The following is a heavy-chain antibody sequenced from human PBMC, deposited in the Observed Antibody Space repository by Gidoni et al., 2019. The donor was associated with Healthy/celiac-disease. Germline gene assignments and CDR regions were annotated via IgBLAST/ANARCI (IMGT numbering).Heavy chain of an antibody. CDR2: ISSSSSYI. Sequence: EVQLVESGGGLVKPGGSLRLSCAASGFTFSSYSMNWVRQAPGKGLEWVSSISSSSSYIYYADSVKGRFTISRDNVKNSLYLQMNSLRAEDTAVYYCARDVAAALLSYWGQGTLVTVSS. CDR1: GFTFSSYS. V-gene: IGHV3-21*01. D-gene: IGHD6-13*01. J-gene: IGHJ4*02. CDR3: ARDVAAALLSY.